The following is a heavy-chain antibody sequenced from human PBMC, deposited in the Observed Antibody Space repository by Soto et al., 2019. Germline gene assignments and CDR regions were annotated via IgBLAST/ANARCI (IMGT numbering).Heavy chain of an antibody. D-gene: IGHD2-15*01. CDR2: IHYTGTT. CDR3: AREWSAFDY. CDR1: GGSIGNYY. Sequence: TCIVSGGSIGNYYWSWIRQPPGKGLEWIGYIHYTGTTRYNPSLKSRVTTSVDVSENQLSLKLTSVTAADTAVYYCAREWSAFDYWGPGILVTVSS. J-gene: IGHJ4*02. V-gene: IGHV4-59*13.